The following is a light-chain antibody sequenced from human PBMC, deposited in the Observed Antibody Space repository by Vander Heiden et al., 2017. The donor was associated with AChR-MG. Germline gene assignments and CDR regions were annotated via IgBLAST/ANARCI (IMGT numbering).Light chain of an antibody. J-gene: IGKJ1*01. CDR2: DAS. CDR1: QDISNY. V-gene: IGKV1-33*01. CDR3: QQDDNLPRT. Sequence: DIQMTQSPSSLSAPVGDRVTITCQASQDISNYLNWYQQKPGKAPKLLIYDASNLETGVPSRFSGSGSGTDFTFTISSLQPEDIATYYCQQDDNLPRTFGQGTKVEIK.